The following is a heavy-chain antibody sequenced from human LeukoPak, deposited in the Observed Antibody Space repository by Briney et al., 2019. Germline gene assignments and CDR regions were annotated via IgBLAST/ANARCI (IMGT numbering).Heavy chain of an antibody. J-gene: IGHJ6*02. CDR3: ARSSSGHYGMDV. CDR1: GGSISSSSYY. V-gene: IGHV4-39*01. Sequence: SETLSLTCTVSGGSISSSSYYWGWIRQPPGKGLEWIGSIYYSGSTYHNPSLKSRVTISVDTSKNQFSLKLSSVTAADTAVYYCARSSSGHYGMDVWGQGTTVTVSS. D-gene: IGHD6-6*01. CDR2: IYYSGST.